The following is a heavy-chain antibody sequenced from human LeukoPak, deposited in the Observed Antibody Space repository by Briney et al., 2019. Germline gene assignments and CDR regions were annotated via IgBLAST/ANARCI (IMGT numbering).Heavy chain of an antibody. J-gene: IGHJ4*02. Sequence: SGTLSLTCTVSGGSISSYYWSWIRQPPGKGLEWIGYIYYSGSTNYNPSLKSRVTISVDTSKNQFSLKLSSVTAADTAVYYCARLVATSSGADLDYWGQGTLVTVSS. CDR2: IYYSGST. CDR1: GGSISSYY. V-gene: IGHV4-59*01. D-gene: IGHD5-12*01. CDR3: ARLVATSSGADLDY.